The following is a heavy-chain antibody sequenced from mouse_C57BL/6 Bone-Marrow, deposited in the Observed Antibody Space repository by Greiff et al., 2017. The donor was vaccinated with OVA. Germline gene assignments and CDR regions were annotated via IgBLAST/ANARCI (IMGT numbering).Heavy chain of an antibody. Sequence: EVQLVESGPELVKPGASVKIPCKASGYTFTDYNMDWVKQSHGKSLEWIGDINPNNGGTIYNQKFKGKATLTVDKSSSTAYMELRSLTSEDTAVYYCARLGGYGSSYEWYFDVWGTGTTVTVSS. V-gene: IGHV1-18*01. CDR2: INPNNGGT. J-gene: IGHJ1*03. CDR3: ARLGGYGSSYEWYFDV. D-gene: IGHD1-1*01. CDR1: GYTFTDYN.